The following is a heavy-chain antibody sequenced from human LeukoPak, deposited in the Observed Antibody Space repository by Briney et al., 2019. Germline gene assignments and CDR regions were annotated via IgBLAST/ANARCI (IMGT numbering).Heavy chain of an antibody. J-gene: IGHJ5*02. V-gene: IGHV4-61*01. CDR1: GASVSSASY. Sequence: SETLSLTCTVSGASVSSASYRSWIRQPPGKGVEWIAHIYNGVNANYNPSLKSRVTISVDTSKNQFSLRLNSVTAADTAVYYCARSRAFNSGAFDPWGQGSLVTVSS. CDR3: ARSRAFNSGAFDP. CDR2: IYNGVNA. D-gene: IGHD1-26*01.